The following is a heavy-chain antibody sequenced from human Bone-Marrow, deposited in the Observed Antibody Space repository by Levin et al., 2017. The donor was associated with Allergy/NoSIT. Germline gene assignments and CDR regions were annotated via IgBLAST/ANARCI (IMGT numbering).Heavy chain of an antibody. CDR1: GVSISSGNYP. Sequence: SETLSLTCTVSGVSISSGNYPWNWIRQYPGGGLEWLGYIYSSGIAAYNPSLKSRVSISVDTSKSQFSLRLTSVTAADTAIYYCARAVVRGVTPGWYDPWGQGTLVTVSS. CDR3: ARAVVRGVTPGWYDP. CDR2: IYSSGIA. J-gene: IGHJ5*02. D-gene: IGHD3-10*01. V-gene: IGHV4-31*03.